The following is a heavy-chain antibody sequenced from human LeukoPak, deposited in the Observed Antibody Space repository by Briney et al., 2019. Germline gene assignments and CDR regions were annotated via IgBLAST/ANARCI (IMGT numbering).Heavy chain of an antibody. V-gene: IGHV1-58*01. J-gene: IGHJ4*02. CDR3: AAGYSGYEYPNC. CDR1: GFTFTSSA. Sequence: SVKVSCKASGFTFTSSAVQWVRQARGQRLEWIGWIVDGSGNTNYAQKFQERVIIIRDMSTRTVYMELSSLTFEDTAVYYCAAGYSGYEYPNCWGQGTLVTVSS. D-gene: IGHD5-12*01. CDR2: IVDGSGNT.